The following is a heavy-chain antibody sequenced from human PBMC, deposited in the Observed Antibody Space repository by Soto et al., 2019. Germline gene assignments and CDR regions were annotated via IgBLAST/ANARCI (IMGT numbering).Heavy chain of an antibody. D-gene: IGHD3-22*01. V-gene: IGHV4-34*01. CDR1: GGSFSGYY. CDR3: ARGEYDSTLPDY. CDR2: INHSGST. J-gene: IGHJ4*02. Sequence: PSETLSLTCAVYGGSFSGYYWSWIRQPPGKGLEWIGEINHSGSTNYNPSLKSRVTISVDTSKNQFSLKLSSVTAADTAVYYCARGEYDSTLPDYWGQGTLVTVSS.